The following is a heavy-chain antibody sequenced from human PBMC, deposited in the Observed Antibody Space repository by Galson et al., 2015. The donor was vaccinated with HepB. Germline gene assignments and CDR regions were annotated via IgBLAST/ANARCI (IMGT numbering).Heavy chain of an antibody. D-gene: IGHD5-12*01. CDR2: FDPEDGET. CDR1: GYTLTELS. CDR3: AASTLGPPRSGYDRGGLDY. J-gene: IGHJ4*02. V-gene: IGHV1-24*01. Sequence: SVKVSCKVSGYTLTELSMHWVRQAPGKGLEWMGGFDPEDGETIYAQKFQGRVTMTEDTSTDTAYMELSSLRSEDTAVYYCAASTLGPPRSGYDRGGLDYWGQGTLVTVSS.